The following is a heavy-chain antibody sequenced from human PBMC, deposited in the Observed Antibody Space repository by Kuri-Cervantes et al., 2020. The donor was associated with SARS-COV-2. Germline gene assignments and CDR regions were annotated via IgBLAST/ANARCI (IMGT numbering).Heavy chain of an antibody. CDR1: GFTFSDYY. V-gene: IGHV3-11*01. Sequence: GESLKISCAASGFTFSDYYMSWIRQAPGKGLEWVSYISSSGSTIYYADSVKGRFTISRDNAKNSLYLQMNSLRAEDTAVYYCARAGWFGETWYAFDIWGQGTMVTVSS. J-gene: IGHJ3*02. D-gene: IGHD3-10*01. CDR3: ARAGWFGETWYAFDI. CDR2: ISSSGSTI.